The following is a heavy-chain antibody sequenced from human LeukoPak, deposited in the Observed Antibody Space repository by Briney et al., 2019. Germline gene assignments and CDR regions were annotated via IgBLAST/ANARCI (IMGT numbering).Heavy chain of an antibody. V-gene: IGHV4-59*08. J-gene: IGHJ4*02. CDR1: GVSISSYY. D-gene: IGHD5-12*01. Sequence: SETLSLTCTVSGVSISSYYWSWIRQPPGKGLEWIGYIYYSGSTNYSPSLKSRVTISVDTSKNRFSLKLSSVTAADTAVYYCARQGYSTYEILDYWGQGTLVTVSS. CDR3: ARQGYSTYEILDY. CDR2: IYYSGST.